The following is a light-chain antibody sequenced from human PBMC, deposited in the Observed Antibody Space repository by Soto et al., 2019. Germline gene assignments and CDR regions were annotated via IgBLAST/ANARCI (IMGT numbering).Light chain of an antibody. CDR1: SSDVGGYNY. CDR3: NSYAGSNNVV. CDR2: EVS. Sequence: QSALTQPPSASGSPGQSVTISCTGTSSDVGGYNYVSWYQHHPGKPPKLMIYEVSKRPSGVPDRFSGSKSGNTASLTVSGLQAEDEADYYCNSYAGSNNVVFGGGTKVTVL. J-gene: IGLJ2*01. V-gene: IGLV2-8*01.